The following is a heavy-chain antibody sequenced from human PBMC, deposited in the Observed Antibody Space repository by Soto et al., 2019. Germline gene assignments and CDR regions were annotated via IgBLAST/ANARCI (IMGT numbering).Heavy chain of an antibody. CDR2: IYSGGST. CDR3: ARDDPQARFLFRD. J-gene: IGHJ4*02. V-gene: IGHV3-53*01. CDR1: GFTVSSNY. D-gene: IGHD3-3*01. Sequence: EVQLVESGGGLIQPGGSLRLSCAASGFTVSSNYMSWVRQAPGKGLEWVSVIYSGGSTYYADSVKGRFTISRDNSKNTLYRQMNSLRAEDTAVYYWARDDPQARFLFRDWGQGTLVTVSS.